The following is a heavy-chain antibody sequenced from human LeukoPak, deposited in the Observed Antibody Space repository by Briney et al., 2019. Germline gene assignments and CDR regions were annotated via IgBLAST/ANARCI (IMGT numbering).Heavy chain of an antibody. J-gene: IGHJ6*03. D-gene: IGHD3-22*01. CDR3: ARVAEYYYDSSGYFVEWSLLDPKNYYYYMDV. Sequence: GASVMVSCKASGYTFTSYDINRVRQATGQGLEWMGWMNPNSGNTGYAQKFQGRVTMTRNTSISTAYMELSSLRSEDTAVYYCARVAEYYYDSSGYFVEWSLLDPKNYYYYMDVWGKGTTVTVSS. CDR1: GYTFTSYD. V-gene: IGHV1-8*01. CDR2: MNPNSGNT.